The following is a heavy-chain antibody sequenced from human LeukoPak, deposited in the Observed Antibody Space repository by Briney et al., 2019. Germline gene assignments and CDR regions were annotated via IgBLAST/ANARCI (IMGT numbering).Heavy chain of an antibody. CDR1: GDSINTNY. CDR3: AKVAEGSGRYSPDS. Sequence: SETLSLTCTVSGDSINTNYWTWIRQPAGKRLEWIGRIYTSGSTNYNPSLKSRVTMSVDTSKNQFSLKLRSVTAADTAVYYCAKVAEGSGRYSPDSWGQGTLVTVSS. D-gene: IGHD3-10*01. J-gene: IGHJ4*02. V-gene: IGHV4-4*07. CDR2: IYTSGST.